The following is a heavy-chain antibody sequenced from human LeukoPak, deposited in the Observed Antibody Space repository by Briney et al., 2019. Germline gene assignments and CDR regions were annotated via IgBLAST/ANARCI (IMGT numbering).Heavy chain of an antibody. CDR2: IYTSGST. J-gene: IGHJ4*02. CDR1: GGSISSGSYH. CDR3: ASGTIFGVVFDY. D-gene: IGHD3-3*01. Sequence: MPSETLSLTCTVSGGSISSGSYHWSWIRQPAGKGLEWIGRIYTSGSTNYNPSLKSRVTISVDTSKNQFSLNLSSVTAADTAVYFCASGTIFGVVFDYWGQGTLVTVSS. V-gene: IGHV4-61*02.